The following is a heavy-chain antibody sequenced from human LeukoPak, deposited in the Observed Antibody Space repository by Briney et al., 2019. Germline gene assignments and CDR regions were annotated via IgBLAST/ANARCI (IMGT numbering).Heavy chain of an antibody. J-gene: IGHJ1*01. Sequence: GGSLRLSCTASGLTFSNFAMTWVRQAPGKGLVWVSRINSDGSSTSYADSVKGRFTISRDNAKNTLYLQMNSLRAEDTALYYCAKAPYYGSGSYFYFQHWGQGTLVTVSS. D-gene: IGHD3-10*01. CDR3: AKAPYYGSGSYFYFQH. CDR1: GLTFSNFA. V-gene: IGHV3-74*01. CDR2: INSDGSST.